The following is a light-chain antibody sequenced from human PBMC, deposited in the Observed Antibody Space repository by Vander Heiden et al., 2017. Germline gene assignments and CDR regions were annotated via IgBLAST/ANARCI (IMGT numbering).Light chain of an antibody. CDR3: QQGDNLPQT. Sequence: DIQMTQSPSSLSASVGDRVTITCQASQDISNYLNWYQQKPGKAPKLLIYDASNLETGVPSRFSGSGSGTDFTFTISSLQSEDFATYYCQQGDNLPQTFGGGTKVEI. J-gene: IGKJ4*01. V-gene: IGKV1-33*01. CDR1: QDISNY. CDR2: DAS.